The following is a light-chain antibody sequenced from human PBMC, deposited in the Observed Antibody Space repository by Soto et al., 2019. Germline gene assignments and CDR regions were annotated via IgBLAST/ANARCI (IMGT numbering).Light chain of an antibody. J-gene: IGKJ5*01. CDR3: QQANSFPT. CDR1: QGISSW. CDR2: DAS. V-gene: IGKV1-12*01. Sequence: IKMSQSLSFVSASVGDRVTISCRASQGISSWLAWYQQKPGKAPKLLIYDASTLDSGVPSRFSGSGSETDFTLTISSLQPEDFATYYCQQANSFPTFGQGKRLEI.